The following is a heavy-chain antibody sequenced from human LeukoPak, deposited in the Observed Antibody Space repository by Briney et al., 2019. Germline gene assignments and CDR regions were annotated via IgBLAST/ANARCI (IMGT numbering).Heavy chain of an antibody. V-gene: IGHV3-23*01. D-gene: IGHD2-15*01. CDR2: ISGSGGST. CDR3: ASRYCSGGSCPYYYYYYMDV. Sequence: GGSLRLSCAASGFTFSSYSMSWVRQAPGKGLEWVSAISGSGGSTYYADSVKGRFTISRDNSKNTLYLLMNSLRAEDTAVYYCASRYCSGGSCPYYYYYYMDVWGKGTTVTVSS. J-gene: IGHJ6*03. CDR1: GFTFSSYS.